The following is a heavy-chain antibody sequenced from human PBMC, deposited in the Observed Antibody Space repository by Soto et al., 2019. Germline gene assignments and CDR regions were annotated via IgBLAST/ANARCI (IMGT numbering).Heavy chain of an antibody. J-gene: IGHJ6*02. Sequence: QVQLVQSGAEVKKPGASVKVSCKASGYTFTSYDINWVRQATGQGLEWMGWLNPNSGNTGYAQKFQGRVTMTRNNSISTAYMELISLRSEDTAVYYCASLQSAANPYFYYYGMDVWGQGTTVTGSS. V-gene: IGHV1-8*01. CDR3: ASLQSAANPYFYYYGMDV. CDR1: GYTFTSYD. D-gene: IGHD6-13*01. CDR2: LNPNSGNT.